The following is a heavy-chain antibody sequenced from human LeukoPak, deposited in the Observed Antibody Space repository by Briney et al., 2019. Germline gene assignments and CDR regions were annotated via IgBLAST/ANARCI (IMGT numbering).Heavy chain of an antibody. CDR2: IYYSGST. J-gene: IGHJ3*02. CDR3: ARDKAVGATRGNAFDI. V-gene: IGHV4-39*07. Sequence: PSETLSLTCTVSGGSISSSSYYWGWIRQPPGKGLEWIGSIYYSGSTYYNPSLKSRVTISVDTSKNQFSPKLSSVTAADTAVYYCARDKAVGATRGNAFDIWGQGTMVTVSS. CDR1: GGSISSSSYY. D-gene: IGHD1-26*01.